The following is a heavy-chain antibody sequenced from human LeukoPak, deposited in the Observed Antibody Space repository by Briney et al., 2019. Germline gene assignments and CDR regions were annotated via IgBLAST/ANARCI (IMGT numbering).Heavy chain of an antibody. CDR3: ARLRSPNYDILNGLVPPAPFDP. CDR1: GYSFADHN. V-gene: IGHV1-2*02. Sequence: ASVKVSCKAFGYSFADHNVHWVRQAPGQGLEWVGWINPKSGGTIYAQRFQGRVTLTRDTSTSTVYMEVSRLKSDDTAVYYCARLRSPNYDILNGLVPPAPFDPWGQGTLVTVSS. CDR2: INPKSGGT. J-gene: IGHJ5*02. D-gene: IGHD3-9*01.